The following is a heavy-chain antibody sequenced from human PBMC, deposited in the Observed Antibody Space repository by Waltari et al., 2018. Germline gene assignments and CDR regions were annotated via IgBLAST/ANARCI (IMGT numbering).Heavy chain of an antibody. CDR2: IIPIFGTA. V-gene: IGHV1-69*01. Sequence: QVQLVQSGAEVKKPGSSVKVSCKASGLTFSSYAISWVRQAPGQGIEWMGGIIPIFGTANYAQKFQGRVTITADESTSTAYMELSSLRSEDTAVYYCARDRRAGRDGYNHFDYWGQGTLVTVSS. CDR1: GLTFSSYA. CDR3: ARDRRAGRDGYNHFDY. J-gene: IGHJ4*02. D-gene: IGHD6-19*01.